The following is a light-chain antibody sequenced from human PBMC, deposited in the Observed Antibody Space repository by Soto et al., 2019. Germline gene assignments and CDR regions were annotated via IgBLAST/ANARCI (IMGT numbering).Light chain of an antibody. CDR1: QSVLSSSNNKNY. J-gene: IGKJ2*01. CDR2: WAS. V-gene: IGKV4-1*01. Sequence: DIVMTQSPDSLTVPLGERATINCKSSQSVLSSSNNKNYVAWYQQKPGQPPSLLIYWASTRESGVPDRFSGSGSGTDFTLTISSLQTKDVAVYYCQQYYSTPPAFGQGTKLEIK. CDR3: QQYYSTPPA.